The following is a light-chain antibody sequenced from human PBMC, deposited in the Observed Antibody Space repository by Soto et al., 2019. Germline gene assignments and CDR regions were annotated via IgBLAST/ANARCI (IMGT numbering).Light chain of an antibody. J-gene: IGKJ1*01. CDR3: QHYNSYSET. Sequence: DIPLTQSPSSLSASVGVRVTITCRASQSISSYLNWYQQKPGKAPKLLIYAASSLQSGVPSRFSGSGSGTEFTLTISSLQPDDFATYYCQHYNSYSETFGQGTKVDI. CDR1: QSISSY. V-gene: IGKV1-39*01. CDR2: AAS.